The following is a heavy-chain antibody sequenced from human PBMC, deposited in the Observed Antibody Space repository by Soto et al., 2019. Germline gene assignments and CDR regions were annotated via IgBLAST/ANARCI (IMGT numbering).Heavy chain of an antibody. J-gene: IGHJ5*02. CDR3: ARDLSWQWPPYNWFDP. V-gene: IGHV6-1*01. CDR2: TYYRSKWYN. Sequence: SQTLSLTCAISGDSVSSNSAAWNWIRQSPSRGLEWLGRTYYRSKWYNDYAVSVRSRITINPDTSKNQFSLQLNSVTPEDTAVYYCARDLSWQWPPYNWFDPWGQGTLVTVSS. D-gene: IGHD6-19*01. CDR1: GDSVSSNSAA.